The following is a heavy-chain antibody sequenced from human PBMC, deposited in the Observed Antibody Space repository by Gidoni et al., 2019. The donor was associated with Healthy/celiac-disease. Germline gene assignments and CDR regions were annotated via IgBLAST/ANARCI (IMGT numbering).Heavy chain of an antibody. CDR3: ARDGLGLDY. CDR2: IYYSGST. CDR1: GGSISSYY. J-gene: IGHJ4*02. Sequence: QVQLQESGPGLVKPSETLSLTCTVSGGSISSYYWSWIRQPPGKGLEWIGYIYYSGSTNYNPSLKSRVTISVDTSKNQFSLKLSSVTAADTAVYYCARDGLGLDYWGQGTLVTVSS. D-gene: IGHD2-2*03. V-gene: IGHV4-59*01.